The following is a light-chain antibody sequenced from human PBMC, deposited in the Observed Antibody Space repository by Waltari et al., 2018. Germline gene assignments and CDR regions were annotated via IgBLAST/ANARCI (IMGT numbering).Light chain of an antibody. J-gene: IGKJ1*01. Sequence: TQSPATLSVSQGDTASLSCRATQDVSTNVAWSRQIAGQAPRLLIYGASTRATGIPARFSGSGSGTEFTLTISSLQPEDFAVYYCQQYAKGPRTFGQGTKVEIK. CDR1: QDVSTN. CDR2: GAS. CDR3: QQYAKGPRT. V-gene: IGKV3-15*01.